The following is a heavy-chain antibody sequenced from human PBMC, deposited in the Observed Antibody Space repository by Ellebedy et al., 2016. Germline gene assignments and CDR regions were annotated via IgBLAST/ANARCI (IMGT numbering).Heavy chain of an antibody. V-gene: IGHV4-31*03. Sequence: LRLXCTVSDGSMNSGTHYWTWIRQHPGKGLEWIEYIYHSGTTYYNPSLKSRVTMSVDTSKNQFSLKLRSVTAADTAVYYCARCAGFYYYYYYMDVWGKGTTVTVSS. D-gene: IGHD2-8*02. CDR2: IYHSGTT. CDR1: DGSMNSGTHY. CDR3: ARCAGFYYYYYYMDV. J-gene: IGHJ6*03.